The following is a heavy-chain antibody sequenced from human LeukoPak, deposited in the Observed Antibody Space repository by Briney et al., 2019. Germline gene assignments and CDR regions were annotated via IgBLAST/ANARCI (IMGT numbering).Heavy chain of an antibody. Sequence: SETLSLTCAVSGGSISSSNWWSWVRQPPGKGLEWIGEIYHSGSTYYNPSLKSRVTISVDTSKNQFSLKLSSVTAADTAVYYCARGRGQFYGMDVWGQGTTVTVSS. J-gene: IGHJ6*02. D-gene: IGHD5-12*01. CDR1: GGSISSSNW. CDR2: IYHSGST. CDR3: ARGRGQFYGMDV. V-gene: IGHV4-4*02.